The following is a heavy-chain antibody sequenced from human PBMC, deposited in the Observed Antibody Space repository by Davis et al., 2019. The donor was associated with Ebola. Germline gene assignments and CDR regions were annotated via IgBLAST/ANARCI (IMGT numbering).Heavy chain of an antibody. D-gene: IGHD3-22*01. CDR3: ARIPSMIVVGYFDY. CDR1: GGTFSSYA. CDR2: IIPILGIA. Sequence: SVKVSCKASGGTFSSYAISWVRQAPGQGLEWMGRIIPILGIANYAQKFQGRVTITADKSTSTAYMELRSLRSDDTAVYYCARIPSMIVVGYFDYWGQGTLVTVSS. V-gene: IGHV1-69*04. J-gene: IGHJ4*02.